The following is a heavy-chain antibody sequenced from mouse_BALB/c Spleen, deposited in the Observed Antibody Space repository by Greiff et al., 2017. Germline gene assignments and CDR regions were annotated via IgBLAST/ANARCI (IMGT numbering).Heavy chain of an antibody. J-gene: IGHJ3*01. Sequence: EVKLVESGGGLVKPGGSLKLSCAASGFAFSSYDMSWVRQTPEKRLEWVAYISSGGGSTYYPDTVKGRFTISRDNAKNTLYLQMSSLKSEDTAMYYCARQRSTMITTWFAYWGQGTLVTVSA. V-gene: IGHV5-12-1*01. CDR2: ISSGGGST. CDR3: ARQRSTMITTWFAY. CDR1: GFAFSSYD. D-gene: IGHD2-4*01.